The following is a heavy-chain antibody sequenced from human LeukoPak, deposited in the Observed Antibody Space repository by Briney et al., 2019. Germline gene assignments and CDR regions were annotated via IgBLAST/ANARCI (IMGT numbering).Heavy chain of an antibody. CDR3: ARQMDTAMVTAIDY. CDR1: GGTFSSYA. CDR2: IIPIFGTA. V-gene: IGHV1-69*13. J-gene: IGHJ4*02. D-gene: IGHD5-18*01. Sequence: ASVKVSCKASGGTFSSYAISWVQQAPGQGLEWMGGIIPIFGTANYAQKFQGRVTITADESTSTAYMELSSLRSEDTAVYYCARQMDTAMVTAIDYWGQGTLVTVSS.